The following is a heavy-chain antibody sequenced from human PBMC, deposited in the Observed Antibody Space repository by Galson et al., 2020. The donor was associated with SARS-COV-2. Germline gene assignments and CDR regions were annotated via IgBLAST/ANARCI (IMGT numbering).Heavy chain of an antibody. J-gene: IGHJ4*02. CDR3: ASFTPGSGSGY. D-gene: IGHD3-10*01. Sequence: SGPTLVKPTQTLTLTCTVSGGSISSYYWSWIRQPPGKGLEWIGYIYYSGSTNYNPSLKSRVTISVDTSKNQFSLKLSSVTAADTAVYYCASFTPGSGSGYWGQGTLV. CDR2: IYYSGST. V-gene: IGHV4-59*01. CDR1: GGSISSYY.